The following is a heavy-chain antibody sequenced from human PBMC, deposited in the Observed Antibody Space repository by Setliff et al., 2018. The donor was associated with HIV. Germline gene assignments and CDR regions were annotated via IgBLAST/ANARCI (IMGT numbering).Heavy chain of an antibody. CDR2: IYTSGST. Sequence: SETLSLTCTVSGGSISNGYYYWSWIRQPAGKGLEWIGHIYTSGSTKYNPSLKSRVTISVDTSKDQFSLKLSSVTAADTAVYYCARGGREYGVNYYYYYMDVWGKGTTVTVSS. CDR3: ARGGREYGVNYYYYYMDV. J-gene: IGHJ6*03. CDR1: GGSISNGYYY. V-gene: IGHV4-61*09. D-gene: IGHD3-10*01.